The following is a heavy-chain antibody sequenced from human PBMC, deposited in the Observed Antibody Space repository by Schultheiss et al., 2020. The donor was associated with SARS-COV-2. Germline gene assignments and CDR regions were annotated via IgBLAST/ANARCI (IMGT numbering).Heavy chain of an antibody. J-gene: IGHJ6*03. CDR3: ARAPYCSGGSCYSLYYYYMDV. D-gene: IGHD2-15*01. CDR1: GYTFTSYD. V-gene: IGHV1-2*02. Sequence: ASVKVSCKASGYTFTSYDINWVRQATGQGLEWMGWINPNSGGTNYAQKFQGRVTMTRDTSISTAYMELSRLRSDDTAVYYCARAPYCSGGSCYSLYYYYMDVWGKGTTVTVSS. CDR2: INPNSGGT.